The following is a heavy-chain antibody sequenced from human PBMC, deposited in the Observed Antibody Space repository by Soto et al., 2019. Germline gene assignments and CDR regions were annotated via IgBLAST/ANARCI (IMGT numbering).Heavy chain of an antibody. J-gene: IGHJ6*04. CDR1: GFTVSSSY. D-gene: IGHD2-15*01. V-gene: IGHV3-53*04. CDR3: ARAGQYCTTGTCYPASMGV. Sequence: EVQLVESGGGLVQPGGSLRLSCSASGFTVSSSYINWVRQAPGKGLEWVSTFYSGGKTYYADSVKGRFTISRHSSENTLYLPINSLRSEDTAVYYCARAGQYCTTGTCYPASMGVWGEGTTVTVSS. CDR2: FYSGGKT.